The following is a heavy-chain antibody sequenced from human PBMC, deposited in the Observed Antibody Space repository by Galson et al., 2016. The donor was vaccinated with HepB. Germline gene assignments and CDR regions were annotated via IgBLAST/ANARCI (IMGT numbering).Heavy chain of an antibody. Sequence: SLRLSCAASGFTFNDYAMHWVRQAPGKGLEWVSSISWNSDTIDYATLVTGRFSVSRDNAQKSLDLHMNSLRTEDTAVYYWASSRGYYYEGFHIWGQGTMVTVSS. CDR1: GFTFNDYA. V-gene: IGHV3-9*01. CDR3: ASSRGYYYEGFHI. J-gene: IGHJ3*02. CDR2: ISWNSDTI. D-gene: IGHD3-22*01.